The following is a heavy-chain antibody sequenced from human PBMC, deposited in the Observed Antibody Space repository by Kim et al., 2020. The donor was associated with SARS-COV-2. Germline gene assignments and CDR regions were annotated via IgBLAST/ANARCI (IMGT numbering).Heavy chain of an antibody. CDR1: GDSVSSNSAA. CDR3: ARAAHYDFWTSHYYGMDV. J-gene: IGHJ6*02. CDR2: TYYRSKWYN. D-gene: IGHD3-3*01. V-gene: IGHV6-1*01. Sequence: SQTLSLTCAISGDSVSSNSAAWHWIRQSPSRGLEWLGRTYYRSKWYNDYAVSVKSRITINPDTSKNQFSLQLNSVTPEDTAVYYCARAAHYDFWTSHYYGMDVWGQGTTVTVSS.